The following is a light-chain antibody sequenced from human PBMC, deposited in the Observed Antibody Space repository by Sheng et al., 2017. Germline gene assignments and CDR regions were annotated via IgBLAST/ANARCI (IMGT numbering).Light chain of an antibody. J-gene: IGKJ1*01. V-gene: IGKV1-16*01. CDR2: GAS. CDR1: QSLSNY. CDR3: QQYSNYPRT. Sequence: DIQMTQSPSSLSASVGDRVTITCRASQSLSNYLNWYQQPPGKAPKPLIYGASTLKSGVPSRFSGSRSGTDFTLTISSLQPEDFATYYCQQYSNYPRTFGQGTKVEIK.